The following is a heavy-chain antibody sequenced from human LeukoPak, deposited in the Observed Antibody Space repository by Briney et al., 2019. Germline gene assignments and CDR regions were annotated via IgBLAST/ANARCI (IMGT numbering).Heavy chain of an antibody. Sequence: ASVKVSCKASGGTFSSYAISRVRQAPGQGLEWMGRIIPILGIANYAQKFQGRVTVTADKSTSTAYMELSSLRSEDTAVYYCAGSKYYDSSGYYIWGQGTLVTVSS. V-gene: IGHV1-69*04. CDR2: IIPILGIA. J-gene: IGHJ4*02. D-gene: IGHD3-22*01. CDR1: GGTFSSYA. CDR3: AGSKYYDSSGYYI.